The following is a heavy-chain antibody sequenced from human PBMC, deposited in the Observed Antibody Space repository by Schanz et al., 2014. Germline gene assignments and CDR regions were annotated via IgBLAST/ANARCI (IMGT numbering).Heavy chain of an antibody. V-gene: IGHV1-69*02. CDR2: IITVLAIA. CDR1: GGTFSSYT. CDR3: ARGGGPEDVFDI. Sequence: VQLEQSGAEVKKPGSSVKVSCKASGGTFSSYTISWMRQAPGQGLEWMGRIITVLAIADYAQKFQGRVTITADKSTSTAYMELSSLRSDDTAVYYCARGGGPEDVFDIWGQGTILTVSS. D-gene: IGHD2-15*01. J-gene: IGHJ3*02.